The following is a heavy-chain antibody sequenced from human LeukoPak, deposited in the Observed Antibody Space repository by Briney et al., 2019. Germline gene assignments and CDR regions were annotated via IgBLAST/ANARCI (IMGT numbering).Heavy chain of an antibody. Sequence: PSETLSLTCTVSGDSITYGNYYWNRIRQPAGKGLEWIGRIYASGNTNYNPSLKSRVTMSVDTSNNQFSLSLYSVIAADTAVYYCTRGRTYFYGSDSWGQGTLVIVSS. D-gene: IGHD3-10*01. CDR3: TRGRTYFYGSDS. V-gene: IGHV4-61*02. J-gene: IGHJ5*01. CDR2: IYASGNT. CDR1: GDSITYGNYY.